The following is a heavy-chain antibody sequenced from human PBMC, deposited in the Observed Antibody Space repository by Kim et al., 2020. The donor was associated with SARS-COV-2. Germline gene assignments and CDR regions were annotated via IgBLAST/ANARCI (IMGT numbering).Heavy chain of an antibody. CDR3: ASYGGNSPFDY. J-gene: IGHJ4*02. V-gene: IGHV3-21*01. D-gene: IGHD4-17*01. CDR2: I. Sequence: IHSPDSVKGRFTTSSDNAKKSLYLQMTSLRAEAPAVYYCASYGGNSPFDYWGQGTLVTVSS.